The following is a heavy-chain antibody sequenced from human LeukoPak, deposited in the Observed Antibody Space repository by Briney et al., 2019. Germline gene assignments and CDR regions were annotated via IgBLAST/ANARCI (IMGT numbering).Heavy chain of an antibody. CDR3: ATAANDRLVGPANYYYGMDV. Sequence: ASVTVSCTVSGYTLTELSMHWVRQAPGKGLEWMGGFDPEDGETIYAQKFQGRVTMTEDTSTDTAYMELSSLRSEDTAVYYCATAANDRLVGPANYYYGMDVWGQGTKVTVSS. CDR1: GYTLTELS. D-gene: IGHD2-15*01. J-gene: IGHJ6*02. CDR2: FDPEDGET. V-gene: IGHV1-24*01.